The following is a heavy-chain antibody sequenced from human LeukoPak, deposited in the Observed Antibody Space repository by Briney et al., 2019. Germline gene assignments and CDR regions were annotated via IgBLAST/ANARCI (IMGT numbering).Heavy chain of an antibody. J-gene: IGHJ4*02. D-gene: IGHD4-17*01. CDR3: AKYGDLRLPSIL. CDR1: ASTFTSYA. V-gene: IGHV3-23*01. CDR2: ISGSGGST. Sequence: GGSRRLSWAASASTFTSYAMSWVRQPQGKGLGWVSAISGSGGSTYYADSVKGRFTISRDNSKNTLYLQMNSLRAEDTAVYYCAKYGDLRLPSILWGQGTLVTVSS.